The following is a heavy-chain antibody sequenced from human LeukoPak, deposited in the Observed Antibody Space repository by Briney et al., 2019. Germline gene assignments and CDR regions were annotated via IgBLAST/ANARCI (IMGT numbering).Heavy chain of an antibody. CDR3: ATSKIAAAGTEVDY. V-gene: IGHV1-24*01. J-gene: IGHJ4*02. CDR2: FDPEDGET. Sequence: ASVKVSCKVSGYTLTELSMHWVRQAPGEGLEWMGGFDPEDGETIYAQKFQGRVTMTEDTSTDTAYMELSSLRSEDTAVYYCATSKIAAAGTEVDYGGQGTLVTVSS. D-gene: IGHD6-13*01. CDR1: GYTLTELS.